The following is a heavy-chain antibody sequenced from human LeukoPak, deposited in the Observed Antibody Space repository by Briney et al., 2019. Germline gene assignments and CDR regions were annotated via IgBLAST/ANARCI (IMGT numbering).Heavy chain of an antibody. Sequence: GGSLRLSCAASEFTFSSYEMNWVRQAPGKRLEWVSYISSSGSTKYYADSVKGRFTISRDNAKNSLYLQMNSLRVEDTALYYCARGPHPYTSGWYHFDYWGQGTLVTVSS. V-gene: IGHV3-48*03. J-gene: IGHJ4*02. CDR2: ISSSGSTK. CDR1: EFTFSSYE. CDR3: ARGPHPYTSGWYHFDY. D-gene: IGHD6-19*01.